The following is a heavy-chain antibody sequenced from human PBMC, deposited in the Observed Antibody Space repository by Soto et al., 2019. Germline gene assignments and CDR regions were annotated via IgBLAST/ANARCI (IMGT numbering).Heavy chain of an antibody. CDR2: INHSGST. D-gene: IGHD3-22*01. V-gene: IGHV4-34*01. CDR1: GGSFSGYY. Sequence: SETLSLTCAVYGGSFSGYYWSWIRQPPGKGLEWIGEINHSGSTYYNPSLKSRVTISVDTSKNQFSLKLSSVTAADTAVYYCARAKRFTTLDYYYGMDVWGQGTTVTVSS. CDR3: ARAKRFTTLDYYYGMDV. J-gene: IGHJ6*02.